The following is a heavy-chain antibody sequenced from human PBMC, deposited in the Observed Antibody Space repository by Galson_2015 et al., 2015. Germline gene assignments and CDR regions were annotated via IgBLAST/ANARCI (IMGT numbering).Heavy chain of an antibody. Sequence: SLRLSCAASGFTVSDNYMSWVRQAPGKGLEWVSVIFTDGTTNYADSVKGRFTISRDNAKNTLYLHMNYLRVEDTALYYCAGDRYISCHYEYSGQGTLVTVSP. CDR1: GFTVSDNY. CDR2: IFTDGTT. CDR3: AGDRYISCHYEY. V-gene: IGHV3-53*01. D-gene: IGHD3-3*02. J-gene: IGHJ4*02.